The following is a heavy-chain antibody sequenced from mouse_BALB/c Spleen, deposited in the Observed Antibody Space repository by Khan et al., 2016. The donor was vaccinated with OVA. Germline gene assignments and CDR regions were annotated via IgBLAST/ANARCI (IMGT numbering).Heavy chain of an antibody. D-gene: IGHD1-1*01. Sequence: EVQLQQSGPELVKPGASVKVSCKASGYSFTDYNMFWVKQSHGKSLDWIGYIDPYNGGTGYNPKFKGKATLTVDKSSSTAFIHLNSRTSDDSAVYYCALSYYYGTGFDYWGQGTTLTVSS. V-gene: IGHV1S135*01. CDR3: ALSYYYGTGFDY. J-gene: IGHJ2*01. CDR1: GYSFTDYN. CDR2: IDPYNGGT.